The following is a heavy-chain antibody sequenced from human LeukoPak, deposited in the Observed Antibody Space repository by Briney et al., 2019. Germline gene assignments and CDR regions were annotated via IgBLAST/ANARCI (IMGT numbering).Heavy chain of an antibody. D-gene: IGHD2-2*01. CDR2: INSVGSST. CDR3: ARADYYCSSTSCGFDY. Sequence: GRSLRLSCAASGFTFSSYWIHWVRQAPGKGLVWVSRINSVGSSTSYADSVKGRFTLSRDNAKNTLYLQMNSLRAEDTAVYYCARADYYCSSTSCGFDYWGQGTLVTVSS. V-gene: IGHV3-74*01. J-gene: IGHJ4*02. CDR1: GFTFSSYW.